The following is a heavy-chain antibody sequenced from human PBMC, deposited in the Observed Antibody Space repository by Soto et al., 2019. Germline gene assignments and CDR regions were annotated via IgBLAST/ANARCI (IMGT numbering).Heavy chain of an antibody. J-gene: IGHJ4*02. CDR1: GGSISSSNYY. CDR2: IYYSGST. D-gene: IGHD2-2*01. Sequence: QLQLQESGPGLVKPSETLSLTCTVSGGSISSSNYYWGWIRQPPGKGLEWIGSIYYSGSTYYNPALKSRVTISVDTSKTQFSLKLSSVTAADTAVYYCAGALSGDIVVLPAADFDYWGQGTLVTVSS. CDR3: AGALSGDIVVLPAADFDY. V-gene: IGHV4-39*01.